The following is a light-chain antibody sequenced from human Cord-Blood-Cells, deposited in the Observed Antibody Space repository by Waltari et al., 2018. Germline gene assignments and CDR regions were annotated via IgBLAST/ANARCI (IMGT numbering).Light chain of an antibody. Sequence: EIVLTQSPGTLSLSPGERATLSCSASQRVSSNYLAWYPQTPGQAPRLLLYGASSRATGIPDRFSGRGSGTDFTLTISRLEPEDFAVYYCQQYGSSWTFGQGTKVEIK. V-gene: IGKV3-20*01. CDR2: GAS. CDR3: QQYGSSWT. CDR1: QRVSSNY. J-gene: IGKJ1*01.